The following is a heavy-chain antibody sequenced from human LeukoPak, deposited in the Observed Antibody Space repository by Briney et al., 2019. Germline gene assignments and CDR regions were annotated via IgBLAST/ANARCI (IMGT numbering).Heavy chain of an antibody. J-gene: IGHJ6*03. CDR1: GGSFSGYY. Sequence: PSETLSLTCAVYGGSFSGYYWSWIRQPPGKGLEWIGEINHRESTNYNPSLNSRVTISVDTSKTQFSLKLSSVTAAATAVYYCARGAYCSSASCYTGGSGSYYSYYMAVWAEGTTVTVSS. V-gene: IGHV4-34*01. CDR3: ARGAYCSSASCYTGGSGSYYSYYMAV. CDR2: INHREST. D-gene: IGHD2-2*02.